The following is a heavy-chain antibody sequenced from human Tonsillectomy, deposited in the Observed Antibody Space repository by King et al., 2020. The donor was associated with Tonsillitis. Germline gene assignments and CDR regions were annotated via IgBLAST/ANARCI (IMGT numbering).Heavy chain of an antibody. Sequence: VQLVQSGAEVKKPGSSVKVSCKASGGTLSSYAITWVRQAPGQGLEWMGGIIPMFGTTNYAQKFQGRLTFTADKSTGTVYMDLSSLRSEDTAIYYCARDRTGSPLDSWGQGPLVTVSS. CDR3: ARDRTGSPLDS. CDR1: GGTLSSYA. V-gene: IGHV1-69*14. CDR2: IIPMFGTT. J-gene: IGHJ4*02. D-gene: IGHD3-10*01.